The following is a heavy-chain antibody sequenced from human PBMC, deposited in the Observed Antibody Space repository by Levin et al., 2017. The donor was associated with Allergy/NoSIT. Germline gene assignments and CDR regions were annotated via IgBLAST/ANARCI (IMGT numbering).Heavy chain of an antibody. CDR2: IYWDDDK. D-gene: IGHD1-26*01. J-gene: IGHJ4*02. Sequence: SGPTLVKPTQTLTLTCTFSGFSLSTSGVAVGWIRQPPGKALEWLALIYWDDDKRFSPSLKSRLTITQDTSKNQVVLTMTNMDPVDTATYYCAHRFPPAATAAFDSWGQGTLVTVSS. CDR3: AHRFPPAATAAFDS. V-gene: IGHV2-5*02. CDR1: GFSLSTSGVA.